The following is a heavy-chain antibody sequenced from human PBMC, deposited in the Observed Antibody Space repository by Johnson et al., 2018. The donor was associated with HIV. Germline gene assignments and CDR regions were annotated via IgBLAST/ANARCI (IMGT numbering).Heavy chain of an antibody. J-gene: IGHJ3*02. CDR1: GFAFRSYW. Sequence: EVQLVESGGGLVQPGGSLRLSCAASGFAFRSYWMHWVRQAPGKGLVWVSRINSDGSSTSYADSVKGRFTISRDNAKNTLYLQMNSLRVEDTAVYYCASEVRGVLDIWGQGTMVTVSS. CDR3: ASEVRGVLDI. D-gene: IGHD3-10*01. CDR2: INSDGSST. V-gene: IGHV3-74*02.